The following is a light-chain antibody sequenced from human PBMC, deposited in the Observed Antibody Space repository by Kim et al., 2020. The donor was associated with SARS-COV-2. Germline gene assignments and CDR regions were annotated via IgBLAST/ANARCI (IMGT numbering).Light chain of an antibody. CDR3: QVWDSGSDHWV. Sequence: SYELTQPPSASVAPGKTVRITCGGDNIGSKSVNWFHQRPGQAPALVIYYDSDRPSGIPERFSGSNSGNTATLTINRVEAGDEADYYCQVWDSGSDHWVFGGGTQLTVL. J-gene: IGLJ3*02. CDR1: NIGSKS. CDR2: YDS. V-gene: IGLV3-21*04.